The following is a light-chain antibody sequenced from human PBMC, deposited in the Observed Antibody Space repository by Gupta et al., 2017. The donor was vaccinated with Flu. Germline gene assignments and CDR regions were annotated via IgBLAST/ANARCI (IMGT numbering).Light chain of an antibody. J-gene: IGLJ1*01. CDR1: NIGSKS. V-gene: IGLV3-21*02. Sequence: SYVPTQPLSVSVAPGQTATITCGGNNIGSKSVPWYQRKPGQAPVLVVYNDNDRPAGIPERFSGANSGNAATLVISRVEAGDEADSYCQVWDSTTEYVLGTGTEVTVI. CDR3: QVWDSTTEYV. CDR2: NDN.